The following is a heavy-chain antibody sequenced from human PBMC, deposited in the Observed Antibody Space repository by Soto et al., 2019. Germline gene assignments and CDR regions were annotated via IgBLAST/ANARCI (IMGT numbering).Heavy chain of an antibody. Sequence: QVKLVESGGGVVQPGTSLRLSCAASGFTFSRYSLHWVRQAPGKGLEWVAGSNEYYADSVKGRFTISRDNSKAMLYLQMSNLRAEDTAVYYCARDYFDSGGFYSDLLGFWGQGTLVTVPS. CDR2: GSNE. D-gene: IGHD3-22*01. V-gene: IGHV3-30-3*01. J-gene: IGHJ4*02. CDR3: ARDYFDSGGFYSDLLGF. CDR1: GFTFSRYS.